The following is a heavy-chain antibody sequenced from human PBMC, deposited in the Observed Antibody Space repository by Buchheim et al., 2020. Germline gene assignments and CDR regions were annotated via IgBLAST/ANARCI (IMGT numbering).Heavy chain of an antibody. CDR1: GYTFTSYD. Sequence: QVQLVQSGAEVKKPGASVKVSCKASGYTFTSYDINWVRQATGQGLEWMGWMNPNSGNTGYAQKFQGRVTMTRNTSISTAYMELSSLRSEDTAVYYCARGPGYCSGGSCHTVYYYYYGMDVWGQGTT. CDR3: ARGPGYCSGGSCHTVYYYYYGMDV. J-gene: IGHJ6*02. D-gene: IGHD2-15*01. CDR2: MNPNSGNT. V-gene: IGHV1-8*01.